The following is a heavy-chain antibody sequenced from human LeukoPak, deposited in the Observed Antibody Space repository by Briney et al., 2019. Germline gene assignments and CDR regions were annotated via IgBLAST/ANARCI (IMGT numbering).Heavy chain of an antibody. CDR1: GFTVSSNS. V-gene: IGHV3-53*01. CDR2: IYSGGST. Sequence: PGGSLRLSCTVSGFTVSSNSMSWVRQAPGKGLEWVSFIYSGGSTYYADSVKGRFTISRDNSKNTLYLQMNSLRAEDTAVYYCVSYNPYYWGQGTLVTVSS. J-gene: IGHJ4*02. CDR3: VSYNPYY. D-gene: IGHD1-1*01.